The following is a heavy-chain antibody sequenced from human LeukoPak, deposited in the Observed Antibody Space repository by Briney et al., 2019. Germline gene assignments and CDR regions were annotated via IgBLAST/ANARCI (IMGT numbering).Heavy chain of an antibody. CDR3: ASSTTMVRGDLHDAFDM. CDR1: GGSISSSSYY. CDR2: IYYSGNT. V-gene: IGHV4-39*01. Sequence: SETLSLTCTVPGGSISSSSYYWGWIRQPPGKGLEWVGSIYYSGNTYYNPSLKSRVTISVDTSKNQFSLKLSSVTAADTAVYYCASSTTMVRGDLHDAFDMWGQGTMVTVSS. D-gene: IGHD3-10*01. J-gene: IGHJ3*02.